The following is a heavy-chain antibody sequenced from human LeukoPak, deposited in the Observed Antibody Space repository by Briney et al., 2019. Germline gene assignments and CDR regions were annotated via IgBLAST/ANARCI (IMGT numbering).Heavy chain of an antibody. Sequence: GASVKVSCKASGYTFTGYYMHWVRQAPGQGLEWMGWINPNSGGTNYAQKFQGRVTMTRDTSISTAYMELSRLRSDDTAVYYCARATRVVVITPFDYWGRGTLVTVSS. V-gene: IGHV1-2*02. J-gene: IGHJ4*02. D-gene: IGHD3-22*01. CDR3: ARATRVVVITPFDY. CDR1: GYTFTGYY. CDR2: INPNSGGT.